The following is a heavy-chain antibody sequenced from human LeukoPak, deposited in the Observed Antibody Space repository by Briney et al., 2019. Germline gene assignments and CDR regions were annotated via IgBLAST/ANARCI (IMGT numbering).Heavy chain of an antibody. J-gene: IGHJ4*02. D-gene: IGHD1-26*01. CDR2: ISYDGSIK. Sequence: GGPLRLSCAASGFTFSNYGMHWVRQAPGKGLEWLAIISYDGSIKYYADSVTGRFNISRDNSMNTLYLQMSSLTTDDTAVYYCAKDRRSWWELHYWGQGTLVTVSS. CDR1: GFTFSNYG. CDR3: AKDRRSWWELHY. V-gene: IGHV3-30*18.